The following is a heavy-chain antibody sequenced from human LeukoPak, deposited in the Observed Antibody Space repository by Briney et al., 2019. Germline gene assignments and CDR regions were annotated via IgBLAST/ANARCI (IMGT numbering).Heavy chain of an antibody. V-gene: IGHV3-30-3*01. CDR1: GFTFSSYA. CDR2: ISYDGSNK. D-gene: IGHD3-9*01. CDR3: AKDYISRGDYDILTGYYL. J-gene: IGHJ4*02. Sequence: GRSLRLSCAASGFTFSSYAMHWVRQAPGKGLEWVAVISYDGSNKYYADSVKGRFTISRDNSKNTLYLQMNSLRAEDTAVYYCAKDYISRGDYDILTGYYLGGQGTLVTVSS.